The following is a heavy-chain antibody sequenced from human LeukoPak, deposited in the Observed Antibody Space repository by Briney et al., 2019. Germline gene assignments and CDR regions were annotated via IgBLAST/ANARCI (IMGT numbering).Heavy chain of an antibody. Sequence: SETLSLTCTVSGGSISSYFWSWIRQPAGKGLEWIGRIYASGSTNYNPSLRSRVTMSVDTSKNQFSLKLTSVTAADTAVYYCAREYSSSSGKNAFDIWGQGTMVTVSS. CDR2: IYASGST. J-gene: IGHJ3*02. CDR1: GGSISSYF. D-gene: IGHD6-6*01. CDR3: AREYSSSSGKNAFDI. V-gene: IGHV4-4*07.